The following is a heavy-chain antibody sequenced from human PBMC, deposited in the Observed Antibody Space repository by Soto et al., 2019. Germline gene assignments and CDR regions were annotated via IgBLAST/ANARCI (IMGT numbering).Heavy chain of an antibody. D-gene: IGHD3-3*02. CDR1: GDSIISSDFY. CDR3: ARHSLALRKNNWFDP. Sequence: SETLSLTCTVSGDSIISSDFYWGWVRQPPGKGLEWIGSIFYLGSSYYNPSLKSRVTMSVDTSKNQFSLWLRSVTAADTALYFCARHSLALRKNNWFDPWGQGIMVTVSS. J-gene: IGHJ5*02. CDR2: IFYLGSS. V-gene: IGHV4-39*01.